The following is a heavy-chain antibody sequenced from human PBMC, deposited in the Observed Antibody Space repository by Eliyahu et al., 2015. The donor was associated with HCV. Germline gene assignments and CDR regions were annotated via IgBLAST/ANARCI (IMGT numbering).Heavy chain of an antibody. Sequence: EVQLVESGGGLVKPGGSLRLSCAASGFTFSNTWMNWVRQAPGKGVEWVARIKSKSXGGTTDYAAPVKGRFTISRDDSKNTLYLQVNSLKTEDTAVYYCTTVFGVVMYFDNWGQGTLVTVSS. CDR2: IKSKSXGGTT. CDR1: GFTFSNTW. J-gene: IGHJ4*02. CDR3: TTVFGVVMYFDN. V-gene: IGHV3-15*01. D-gene: IGHD3-3*01.